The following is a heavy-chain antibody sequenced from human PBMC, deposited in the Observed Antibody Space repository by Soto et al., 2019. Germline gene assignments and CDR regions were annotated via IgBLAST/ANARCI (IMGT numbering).Heavy chain of an antibody. Sequence: QVQLVQSGAEVKKPGASVKVSCKASGYTFTSYGISWVRQAPGQGLEWMGWISAYIGNTNYAQKLQGRVTMTTDTSTSTAYMELRSLRSDDTAVYYCARDDPGSGSYAQNIYYYYGMDVWGQGTTVTVSS. CDR3: ARDDPGSGSYAQNIYYYYGMDV. CDR1: GYTFTSYG. D-gene: IGHD3-10*01. CDR2: ISAYIGNT. J-gene: IGHJ6*02. V-gene: IGHV1-18*01.